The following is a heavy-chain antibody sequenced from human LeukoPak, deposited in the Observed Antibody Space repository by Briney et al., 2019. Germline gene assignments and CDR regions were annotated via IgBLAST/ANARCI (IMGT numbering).Heavy chain of an antibody. CDR1: GFTFSSCG. J-gene: IGHJ4*02. CDR3: ATETIGRHYDY. Sequence: PGGSLRLSCAACGFTFSSCGFNWVRQAPGKGLEWVSSIGPTGTDRYYADSVRGRFTISRDNAKNSMYLQMGSLRDEDTAVYYCATETIGRHYDYWGQGTLLTVSS. CDR2: IGPTGTDR. V-gene: IGHV3-21*01. D-gene: IGHD1-14*01.